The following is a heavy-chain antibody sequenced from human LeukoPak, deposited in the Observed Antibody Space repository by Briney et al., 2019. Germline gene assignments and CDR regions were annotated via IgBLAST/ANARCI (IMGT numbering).Heavy chain of an antibody. D-gene: IGHD6-13*01. J-gene: IGHJ4*02. CDR2: ISYDGSNK. CDR3: ARDMRAAGNYFDY. V-gene: IGHV3-30*03. Sequence: GGSLRLPCAASGFTFSSYGMHWVRQAPGKGLEWVAVISYDGSNKYYADSVKGRFTISRDNSKNTLYLQMNSLRAEDTAVYYCARDMRAAGNYFDYWGQGTLVTVSS. CDR1: GFTFSSYG.